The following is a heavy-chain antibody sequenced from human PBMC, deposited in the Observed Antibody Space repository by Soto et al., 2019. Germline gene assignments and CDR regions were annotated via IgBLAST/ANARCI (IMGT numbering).Heavy chain of an antibody. D-gene: IGHD3-22*01. V-gene: IGHV3-30-3*01. CDR3: ARGDYYDSSGYYLTLDC. Sequence: GGSLRLSCAASGFTFSSYAMHWVRQAPGKGLEWVAVISYDGSNKYYADSVKGRFTISRDNSKNTLYLQMNSLRAEDTAVYYCARGDYYDSSGYYLTLDCWGQGTLVTVSS. J-gene: IGHJ4*02. CDR2: ISYDGSNK. CDR1: GFTFSSYA.